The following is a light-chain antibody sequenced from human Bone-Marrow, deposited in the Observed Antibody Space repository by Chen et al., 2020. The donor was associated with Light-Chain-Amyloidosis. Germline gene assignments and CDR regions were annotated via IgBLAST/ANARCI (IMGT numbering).Light chain of an antibody. CDR2: EVS. CDR1: SRDIGTFNY. V-gene: IGLV2-14*01. Sequence: QSALTQPASVSGSPGQSITISCTGTSRDIGTFNYVSWYQQHPGKAPQLIIFEVSKRPSGVSDRFSGSKSGNTASLTISGLQPGDEADFYCSSYTSTTTDVIFGGGTKLTVL. J-gene: IGLJ2*01. CDR3: SSYTSTTTDVI.